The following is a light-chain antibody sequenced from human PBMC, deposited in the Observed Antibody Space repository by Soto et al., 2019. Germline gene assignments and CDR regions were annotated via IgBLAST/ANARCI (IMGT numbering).Light chain of an antibody. J-gene: IGLJ1*01. CDR2: EVS. V-gene: IGLV2-14*01. CDR1: SSDVGGYHY. CDR3: SSYSISTAYL. Sequence: LTQPASVSGSPGQSITISCTGTSSDVGGYHYVSWYQLLPGKAPKLILFEVSIRPSGVSYRFSGSKSGNTASLTISGLQAEDEADYFCSSYSISTAYLFGTGTKVTAL.